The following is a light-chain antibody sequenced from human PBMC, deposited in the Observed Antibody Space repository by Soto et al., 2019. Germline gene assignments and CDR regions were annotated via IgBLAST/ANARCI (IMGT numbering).Light chain of an antibody. J-gene: IGLJ2*01. CDR3: ATWDDDVSGVG. V-gene: IGLV1-47*02. CDR1: SSNIGRNY. Sequence: QSVLPQPPSVSGTPGQTVTISCSGSSSNIGRNYVYWYQQLPGAAPKLLMYSHNIRPSGVPDRFSASTSGTSASLVISGLLSEDEADYHCATWDDDVSGVGFGGGTKVTV. CDR2: SHN.